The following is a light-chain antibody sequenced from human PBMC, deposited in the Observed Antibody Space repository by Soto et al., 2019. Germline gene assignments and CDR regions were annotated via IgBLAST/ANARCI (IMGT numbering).Light chain of an antibody. J-gene: IGKJ3*01. V-gene: IGKV1-17*01. Sequence: DIQMTQSPSSLSASVGDRVTITCRASQGIRNDLAWYQQKPGKAPNLLIYAASTLRSGVPSRFSGSGSETEFTLTISSLQPEDFATYYCQQLNSYVFAFGPGTKVDIK. CDR1: QGIRND. CDR2: AAS. CDR3: QQLNSYVFA.